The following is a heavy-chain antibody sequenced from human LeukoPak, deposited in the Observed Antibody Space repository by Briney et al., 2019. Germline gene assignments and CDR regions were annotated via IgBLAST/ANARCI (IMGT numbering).Heavy chain of an antibody. J-gene: IGHJ3*02. CDR2: INSNSGGT. CDR1: GYTFTAYY. V-gene: IGHV1-2*02. CDR3: ARVSPSDAFDI. Sequence: ASVKVSCKASGYTFTAYYIHWVRQAPGQGLEWMGWINSNSGGTNYAQKFQGRVTMTRDTSISTAYMDLTRLRSDDTAVYYCARVSPSDAFDIWGQGTMVIVSS.